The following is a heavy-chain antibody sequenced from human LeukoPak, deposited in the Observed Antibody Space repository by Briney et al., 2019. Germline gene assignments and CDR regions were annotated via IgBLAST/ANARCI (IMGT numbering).Heavy chain of an antibody. CDR2: LSANGGTT. CDR3: VKDLYKGDSASWYFFHY. V-gene: IGHV3-64D*06. D-gene: IGHD2-2*01. Sequence: GGSLRLSCSASGFIISDYAMHWVRQAPGKGLEYVSALSANGGTTYYEDSVKGRFTISRDTSKNTLYLQMSSLRAEDTAMYHCVKDLYKGDSASWYFFHYWGQGTLVTVSS. CDR1: GFIISDYA. J-gene: IGHJ4*02.